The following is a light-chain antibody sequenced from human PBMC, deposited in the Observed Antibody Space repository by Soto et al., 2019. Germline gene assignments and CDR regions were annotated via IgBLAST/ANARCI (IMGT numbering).Light chain of an antibody. CDR1: TRDIAGYNY. V-gene: IGLV2-14*01. J-gene: IGLJ1*01. Sequence: QSVPTQPASVSGSLGQSITISCTGTTRDIAGYNYISWYQQPPGKAPKLMIYQVTIRPSGISNRFSGSKSGNTASLTISGLQAEDEADYYCTSFSSSTSLYVFGTGTKV. CDR3: TSFSSSTSLYV. CDR2: QVT.